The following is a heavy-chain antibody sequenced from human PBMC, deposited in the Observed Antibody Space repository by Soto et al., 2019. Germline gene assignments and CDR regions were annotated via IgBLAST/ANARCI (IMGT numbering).Heavy chain of an antibody. CDR1: GLTISGKKY. CDR3: ATWHEREHAYDV. D-gene: IGHD1-1*01. CDR2: LYDVDGS. V-gene: IGHV3-53*01. Sequence: PGGSLRLSCAAFGLTISGKKYVAWVRQAPGKGLEWVSALYDVDGSFYADSVKGRFTTSSDSSKTTVYLQMNDPRPDDTAVYYCATWHEREHAYDVWGQGTTVTVSS. J-gene: IGHJ3*01.